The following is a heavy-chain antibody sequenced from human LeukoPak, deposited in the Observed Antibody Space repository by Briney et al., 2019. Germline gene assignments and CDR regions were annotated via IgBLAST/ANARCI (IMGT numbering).Heavy chain of an antibody. J-gene: IGHJ5*02. Sequence: ASVKVSCKASGYTFTSYYMHWVRQAPGQGLEWMGIINPSGGGTSYAQKFQGRVTMTRDTSTSTVYIELSSLRSEDTAVYYCARDSSVVVVTTTPVWVFDPWGQGTLVTVSS. V-gene: IGHV1-46*01. CDR1: GYTFTSYY. CDR3: ARDSSVVVVTTTPVWVFDP. CDR2: INPSGGGT. D-gene: IGHD2-15*01.